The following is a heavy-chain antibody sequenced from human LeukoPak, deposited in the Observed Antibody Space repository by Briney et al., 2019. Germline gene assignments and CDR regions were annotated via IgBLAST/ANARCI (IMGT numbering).Heavy chain of an antibody. V-gene: IGHV3-53*01. CDR1: GFTGSNNY. D-gene: IGHD4-17*01. Sequence: PGGSLRLSWAASGFTGSNNYMSWVRQAPGKGLEWVSAIHSSGGTYYADSVKGRFTISRDTCKNKLYLQINSLRVEDTAVYYCIVFGDSNHWGQGTLVTVSS. CDR3: IVFGDSNH. J-gene: IGHJ5*02. CDR2: IHSSGGT.